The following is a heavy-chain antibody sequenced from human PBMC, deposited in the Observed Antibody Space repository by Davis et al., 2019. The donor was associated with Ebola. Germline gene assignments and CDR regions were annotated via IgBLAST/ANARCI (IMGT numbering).Heavy chain of an antibody. Sequence: PGGSLRLSCTVSGGSLSSHYWSWIRQPPGKGLEWIGYIYYSGSTNYNPPLKSRVTISEDTSKNQFSLKLSSVTAADTAVYYCARGYSSSPWNYYYYYMDVWGKGTTVTVSS. CDR3: ARGYSSSPWNYYYYYMDV. J-gene: IGHJ6*03. CDR2: IYYSGST. D-gene: IGHD6-13*01. V-gene: IGHV4-59*11. CDR1: GGSLSSHY.